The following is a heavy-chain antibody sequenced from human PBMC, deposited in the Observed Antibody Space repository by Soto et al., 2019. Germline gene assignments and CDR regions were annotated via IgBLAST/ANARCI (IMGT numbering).Heavy chain of an antibody. Sequence: PGGSLRLSCAASGFTFSNYAMSWVRQAPGKGLEWVSTISGSGGGTSYADSVKGRFTISRDNSKNTLYLHMNSLRVEDTAVYYCAKAPHPVRAVKYFFDDRGQGTLVTVSS. J-gene: IGHJ4*02. V-gene: IGHV3-23*01. CDR3: AKAPHPVRAVKYFFDD. D-gene: IGHD6-19*01. CDR1: GFTFSNYA. CDR2: ISGSGGGT.